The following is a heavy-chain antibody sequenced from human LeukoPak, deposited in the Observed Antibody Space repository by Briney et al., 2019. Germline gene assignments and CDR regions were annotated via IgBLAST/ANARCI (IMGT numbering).Heavy chain of an antibody. V-gene: IGHV4-34*01. CDR3: ARQRGYYYDSSGNVSGY. Sequence: SETLSLTCAVYGGSFSGDYWSWIRQPPGKGLEWIGESNHSGNTNYNPSLKSRVTISVDTSKNQFSLKLSSVTAADTAVYYCARQRGYYYDSSGNVSGYWGQGTLVTVSS. J-gene: IGHJ4*02. CDR1: GGSFSGDY. D-gene: IGHD3-22*01. CDR2: SNHSGNT.